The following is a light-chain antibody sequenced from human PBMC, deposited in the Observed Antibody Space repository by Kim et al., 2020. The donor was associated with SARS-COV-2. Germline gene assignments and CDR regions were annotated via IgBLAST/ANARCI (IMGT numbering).Light chain of an antibody. Sequence: SVALGQTVRITGQGGPPRFFFASWYQEKPGPAPLLFMCGKNHRPSGIPDRFSGSSSGSTASLTITGAQAEDEADYYCDSRDNSGNQFGGGTQLTVL. CDR3: DSRDNSGNQ. CDR1: PPRFFF. CDR2: GKN. V-gene: IGLV3-19*01. J-gene: IGLJ3*02.